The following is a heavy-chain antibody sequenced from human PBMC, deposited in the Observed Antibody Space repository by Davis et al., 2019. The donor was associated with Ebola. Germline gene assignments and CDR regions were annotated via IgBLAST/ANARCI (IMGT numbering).Heavy chain of an antibody. D-gene: IGHD5-18*01. CDR1: GGTFSSYA. CDR3: ARNKYSYGKIYGMDV. Sequence: SVKVSCKASGGTFSSYAISWVRQAPGQGLEWMGGIIPIFGTANYAQKFQGRVTITADESTSTVYMELSSLRSEDTAVYYCARNKYSYGKIYGMDVWGQGTTVTVSS. CDR2: IIPIFGTA. V-gene: IGHV1-69*13. J-gene: IGHJ6*02.